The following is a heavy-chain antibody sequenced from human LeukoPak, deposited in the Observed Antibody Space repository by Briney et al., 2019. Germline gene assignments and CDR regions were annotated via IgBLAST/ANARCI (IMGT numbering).Heavy chain of an antibody. CDR1: GYTFTGYY. D-gene: IGHD3-10*01. Sequence: GASVKVSCKASGYTFTGYYMHWVRQAPGQGLEWMGWINPNSGGTNYAQKFQGRVTMTRDTSISTAYMELRSLRSDDTAVYYCARDLDGSGSYYTDYWGQGTLVTVSS. J-gene: IGHJ4*02. V-gene: IGHV1-2*02. CDR2: INPNSGGT. CDR3: ARDLDGSGSYYTDY.